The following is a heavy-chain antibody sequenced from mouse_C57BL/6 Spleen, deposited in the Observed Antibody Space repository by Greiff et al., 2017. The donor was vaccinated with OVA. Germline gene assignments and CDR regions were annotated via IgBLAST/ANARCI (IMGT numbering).Heavy chain of an antibody. J-gene: IGHJ1*03. CDR2: IWSDGST. CDR3: ARHYYGSSYWYFDV. CDR1: GFSLTSYG. D-gene: IGHD1-1*01. V-gene: IGHV2-6-1*01. Sequence: VQLVESGPGLVAPSQSLSITCTVSGFSLTSYGVHWVRQPPGKGLEWLVVIWSDGSTTYNSALKSRLSISKDNTKSQVFLKMNSLQTDDTAMYYCARHYYGSSYWYFDVWGTGTTVTVAS.